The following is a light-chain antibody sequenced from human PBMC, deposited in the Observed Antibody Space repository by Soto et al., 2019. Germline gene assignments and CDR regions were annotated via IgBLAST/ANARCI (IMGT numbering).Light chain of an antibody. J-gene: IGLJ2*01. Sequence: QLVLTQSPSASASLGASVKLTCTLSSGHSSYAIAWHQQQPEKGPRYLMNLNSDGSHSKGDGIPDRFSGSSSGAERYLTISSLQPEDEADYYCQTWGTGSVVFGGGTKLTVL. V-gene: IGLV4-69*01. CDR2: LNSDGSH. CDR1: SGHSSYA. CDR3: QTWGTGSVV.